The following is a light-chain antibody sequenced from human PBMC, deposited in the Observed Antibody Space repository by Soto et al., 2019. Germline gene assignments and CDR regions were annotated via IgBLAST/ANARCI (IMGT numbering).Light chain of an antibody. CDR3: QKCKIDPFT. Sequence: DIQMTHSPSSLSASVGCRFSITCRASQGIRTYLNWYHQKPGKAPKLLIYAASTLQSGVPSRFSGSGSGTDFTLTISSLQPEDVATYYCQKCKIDPFTFGGGTKVDIK. J-gene: IGKJ4*01. CDR2: AAS. V-gene: IGKV1-27*01. CDR1: QGIRTY.